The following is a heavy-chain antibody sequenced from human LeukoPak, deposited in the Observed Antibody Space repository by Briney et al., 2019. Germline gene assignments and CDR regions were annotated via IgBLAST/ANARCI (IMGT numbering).Heavy chain of an antibody. Sequence: GGSLRLSCAASGFTFSSYAMHWVRQAPGKGLEWVAVISYDGSNKYYADSVKGRFTISRDNSKNTLYLQMNSLRAEDTAVYYCARANFCSSTSCYTIRGNYYYGMDVWGQGTTVTVSS. J-gene: IGHJ6*02. D-gene: IGHD2-2*02. CDR2: ISYDGSNK. V-gene: IGHV3-30-3*01. CDR3: ARANFCSSTSCYTIRGNYYYGMDV. CDR1: GFTFSSYA.